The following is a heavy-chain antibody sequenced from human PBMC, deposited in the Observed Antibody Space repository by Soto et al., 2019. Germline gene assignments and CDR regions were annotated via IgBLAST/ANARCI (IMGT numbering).Heavy chain of an antibody. CDR2: IIPIFGTA. J-gene: IGHJ6*02. V-gene: IGHV1-69*13. CDR3: ARRIEGPYYYYGMDV. Sequence: SVKVSCKASGGTFSSYAISWVRQAPGQGLEWMGGIIPIFGTANYAQKFQGRVTITADESTSTAYMELSSLRSEDTAVYYCARRIEGPYYYYGMDVWGQGTTVTVSS. CDR1: GGTFSSYA.